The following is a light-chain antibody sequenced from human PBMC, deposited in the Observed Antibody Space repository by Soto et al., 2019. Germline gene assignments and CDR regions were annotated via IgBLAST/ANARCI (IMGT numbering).Light chain of an antibody. CDR3: QQYGSTPGT. J-gene: IGKJ1*01. V-gene: IGKV3-20*01. CDR2: DTS. Sequence: EIVLTQSPGTLSLSPGERATLSCRASQNVRDSYLALYQQKPGQAPSLLLYDTSTRATGVPDRFSGSGSGTDFALTISRVEPADFALSFCQQYGSTPGTFGQGATVDIK. CDR1: QNVRDSY.